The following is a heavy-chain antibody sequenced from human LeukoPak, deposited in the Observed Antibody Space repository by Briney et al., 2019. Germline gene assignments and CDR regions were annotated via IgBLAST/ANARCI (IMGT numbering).Heavy chain of an antibody. CDR2: ISSSSSYI. V-gene: IGHV3-21*01. CDR3: VRVRGRYYVGAFDY. J-gene: IGHJ4*02. CDR1: GFTFSSYS. Sequence: GGSLRLSCAASGFTFSSYSMNWVRQAPGKGLEWVSSISSSSSYIYYADSVKGRFTISRDNAKNSLYLQMNSLRAEDTAVYYCVRVRGRYYVGAFDYWGQGTLVTVSS. D-gene: IGHD1-26*01.